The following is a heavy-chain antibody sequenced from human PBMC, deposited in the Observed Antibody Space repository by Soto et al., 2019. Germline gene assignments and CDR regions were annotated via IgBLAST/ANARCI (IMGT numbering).Heavy chain of an antibody. Sequence: PGGSLRLSCAASGFTFSNYGVHWARQAPGKGLEWVAAILYDGSNKYYADSVKGRFTISRDNAKTSLYLQMDSLRNEDTAVYYCARFFGSGFDYWGQGTLVTVSS. D-gene: IGHD6-19*01. CDR2: ILYDGSNK. CDR3: ARFFGSGFDY. CDR1: GFTFSNYG. J-gene: IGHJ4*02. V-gene: IGHV3-33*01.